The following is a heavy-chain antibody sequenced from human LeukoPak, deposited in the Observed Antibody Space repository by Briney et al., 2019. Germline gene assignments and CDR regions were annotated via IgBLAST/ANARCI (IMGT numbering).Heavy chain of an antibody. CDR2: ISGSGGST. CDR3: ARDRYSSSWWDYFDY. Sequence: PGGSLRLSCAASGFTFSSYAMSWVRQAPGKGLEWVSAISGSGGSTYYADSVKGRFTISRDNSKNTLYLQMNSLRAEDTAVYYCARDRYSSSWWDYFDYWGQGTLVTVSS. D-gene: IGHD6-13*01. J-gene: IGHJ4*02. CDR1: GFTFSSYA. V-gene: IGHV3-23*01.